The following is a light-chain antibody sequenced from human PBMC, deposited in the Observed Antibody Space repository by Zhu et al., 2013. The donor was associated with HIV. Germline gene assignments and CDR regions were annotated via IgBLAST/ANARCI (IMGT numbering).Light chain of an antibody. CDR2: GAS. V-gene: IGKV3-15*01. CDR1: QSFNTN. CDR3: QQLNSYPSIT. Sequence: EIVMTQSPATLSVSPGERVTLSCRATQSFNTNLAWYQQKPGQPPRLLIYGASTRATGFPARFSGSGSGTEFTLTISSLQPEDFATYYCQQLNSYPSITFGQGTRLEIK. J-gene: IGKJ5*01.